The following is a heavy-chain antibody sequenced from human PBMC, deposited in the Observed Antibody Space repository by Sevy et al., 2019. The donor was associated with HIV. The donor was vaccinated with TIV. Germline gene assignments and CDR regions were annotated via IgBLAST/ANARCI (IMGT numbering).Heavy chain of an antibody. CDR1: GYTFNTYR. CDR3: ARAYCSGGRCYSLAY. D-gene: IGHD2-15*01. V-gene: IGHV1-18*01. J-gene: IGHJ4*02. Sequence: ASVKVSCKASGYTFNTYRISWVRQAPGQGLELMGWVSARNGDTNYAQKFQGRVTMITDTSTSKAYMDLRSLRSDDTAIYYCARAYCSGGRCYSLAYWGQGTLVTVSS. CDR2: VSARNGDT.